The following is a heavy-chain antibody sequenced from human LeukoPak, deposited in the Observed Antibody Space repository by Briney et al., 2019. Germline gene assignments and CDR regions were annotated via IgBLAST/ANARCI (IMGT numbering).Heavy chain of an antibody. CDR3: ARESVVPAAESYNWFDP. CDR2: IIPIFGTA. V-gene: IGHV1-69*13. Sequence: ASVKVSCKASGGTFSSYAISWVRRAPGQGLEWMGGIIPIFGTANYAQKFQGRVTITADESTSTAYMELSSLRSEDTAVYYCARESVVPAAESYNWFDPWGQGTLVTVSS. D-gene: IGHD2-2*01. J-gene: IGHJ5*02. CDR1: GGTFSSYA.